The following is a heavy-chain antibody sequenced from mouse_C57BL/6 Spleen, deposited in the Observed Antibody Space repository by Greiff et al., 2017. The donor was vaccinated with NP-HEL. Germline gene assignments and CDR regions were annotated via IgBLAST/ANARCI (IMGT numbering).Heavy chain of an antibody. CDR2: INPGSGGT. J-gene: IGHJ2*01. CDR1: GYAFTNYL. CDR3: AKSYYSNYFDD. Sequence: VQLQQSGAELVRPGTSVKVSCKASGYAFTNYLIEWVKQRPGQGLEWIGVINPGSGGTNYNEKFKGKATLTADKSSSTAYMQLSSLTSEDAAVYFCAKSYYSNYFDDWGQGTTLTVSS. D-gene: IGHD2-5*01. V-gene: IGHV1-54*01.